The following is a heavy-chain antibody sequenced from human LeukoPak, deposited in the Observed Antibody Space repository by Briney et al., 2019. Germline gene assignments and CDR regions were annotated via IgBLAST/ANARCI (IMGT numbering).Heavy chain of an antibody. D-gene: IGHD3-9*01. J-gene: IGHJ4*02. V-gene: IGHV3-23*01. CDR3: AKWVDYDVLTGYYVSDF. Sequence: GGSLRLSCAASGFIFSNYAMYRVRQAPGKGLEWVSAISGRSDNTYYADSVKGRFTLSRDSSKNTLYLQMNSLRADDTAVYYCAKWVDYDVLTGYYVSDFWGQGTLVTVSS. CDR2: ISGRSDNT. CDR1: GFIFSNYA.